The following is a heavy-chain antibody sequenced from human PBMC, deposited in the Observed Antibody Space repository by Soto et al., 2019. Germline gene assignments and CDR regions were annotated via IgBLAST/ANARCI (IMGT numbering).Heavy chain of an antibody. CDR3: ARSQGSSTSLEIYYYYYYGMDV. V-gene: IGHV1-69*01. D-gene: IGHD2-2*01. J-gene: IGHJ6*02. CDR1: GGTFSSYA. Sequence: QVQLAQSGAEVKKPGSSVKVSCKASGGTFSSYAISWVRQASGQGLEWMGGIIPIPGTANYAQKFQGRVTITADESTSTAYMELISLRSEDTAVYYCARSQGSSTSLEIYYYYYYGMDVWGQGTTVTVSS. CDR2: IIPIPGTA.